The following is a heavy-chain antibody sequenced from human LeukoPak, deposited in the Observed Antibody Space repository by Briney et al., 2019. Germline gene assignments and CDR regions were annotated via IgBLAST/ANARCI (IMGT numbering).Heavy chain of an antibody. D-gene: IGHD3-22*01. CDR1: GGSISSSSYY. CDR3: ARESYYGSSGYSHYAFDI. CDR2: IYYSGNT. V-gene: IGHV4-39*07. J-gene: IGHJ3*02. Sequence: PSETLSLTCTVSGGSISSSSYYWGWIRQPPGKGLEWIGSIYYSGNTYYKSSLKSRVTIAVDTSKNQFSLKLNSVTAADTAVYYCARESYYGSSGYSHYAFDIWGQGTMVTVSS.